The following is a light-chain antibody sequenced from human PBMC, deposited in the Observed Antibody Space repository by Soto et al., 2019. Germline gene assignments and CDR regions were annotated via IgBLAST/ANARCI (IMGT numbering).Light chain of an antibody. CDR1: QSISSSY. V-gene: IGKV3-20*01. Sequence: VLTPSPGALYLSPGQRATISCRASQSISSSYLAWYHHQPCQAPRHLISGASSRAPGIPHRSSGSGAVPDFTITISRLEPADCGVYYCQQSGGSPPYTCGQGTRLEIK. CDR3: QQSGGSPPYT. CDR2: GAS. J-gene: IGKJ2*01.